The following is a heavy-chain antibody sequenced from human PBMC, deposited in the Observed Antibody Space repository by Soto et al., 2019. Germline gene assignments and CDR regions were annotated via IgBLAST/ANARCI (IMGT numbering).Heavy chain of an antibody. CDR2: IYYIGST. Sequence: SETLSLTCTVSGGSISSYYWSWIRQPPGKGLEWIGDIYYIGSTNYNPSLKSRVTISVDKSKNTFPLQLSSVTAADTAVYYCARGIRRQMLNWFDDCGEGTLVTVSS. J-gene: IGHJ5*02. CDR3: ARGIRRQMLNWFDD. V-gene: IGHV4-59*01. D-gene: IGHD2-21*01. CDR1: GGSISSYY.